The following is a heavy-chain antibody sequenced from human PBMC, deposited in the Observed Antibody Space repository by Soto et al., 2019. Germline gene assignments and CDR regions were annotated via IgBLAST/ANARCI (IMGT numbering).Heavy chain of an antibody. D-gene: IGHD3-10*01. V-gene: IGHV3-74*01. CDR3: TRGGGGSLDY. Sequence: PGGSLRLSCAASGFSVSSNYMSWVRQAPGKGLVWVSHINTDGSTTTYADSVKGRFTISRDNARKTLYLQMTSLRAEDTAVYYCTRGGGGSLDYWGQGTLVTVSS. CDR1: GFSVSSNY. J-gene: IGHJ4*02. CDR2: INTDGSTT.